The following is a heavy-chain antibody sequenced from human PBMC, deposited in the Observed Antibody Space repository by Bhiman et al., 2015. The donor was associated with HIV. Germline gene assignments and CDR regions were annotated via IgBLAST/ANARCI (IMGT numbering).Heavy chain of an antibody. V-gene: IGHV3-21*01. J-gene: IGHJ4*02. Sequence: EVQLVEVWGRPGQAGGSLRLSCAASGFTFSSYSMNWVRQAPGKGLEWVSSISGSSNYIYYVDSVKGRFTISRDNAKNSLYLQMNSLRAEDTAIYYCARSTYSSSTHLWGQGTPGHRSPQ. D-gene: IGHD6-6*01. CDR2: ISGSSNYI. CDR3: ARSTYSSSTHL. CDR1: GFTFSSYS.